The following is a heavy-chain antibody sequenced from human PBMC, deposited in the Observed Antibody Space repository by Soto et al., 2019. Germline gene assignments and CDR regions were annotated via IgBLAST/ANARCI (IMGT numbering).Heavy chain of an antibody. CDR3: ARDYSGYDPALNRFDP. V-gene: IGHV1-69*06. Sequence: GASVKVSCKASRGIFDNYAISWVRQAPGQGLGWLGGISPVIGTTHYAQIFQGRLTITADRSTMTTYMELSGLKSEDTAIYFCARDYSGYDPALNRFDPWGQGTLVTVSS. D-gene: IGHD5-12*01. J-gene: IGHJ5*02. CDR2: ISPVIGTT. CDR1: RGIFDNYA.